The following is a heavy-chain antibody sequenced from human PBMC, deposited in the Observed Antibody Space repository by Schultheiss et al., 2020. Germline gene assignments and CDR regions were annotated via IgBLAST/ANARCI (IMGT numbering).Heavy chain of an antibody. CDR1: GGSISSYY. D-gene: IGHD3-22*01. V-gene: IGHV4-59*01. CDR3: AREYLLQGLDY. CDR2: IYYSGST. Sequence: GSLRLSCTVSGGSISSYYWSWIRQPPGKGLEWIGYIYYSGSTNYNPSLKSRVTISVDTSKNQFSLKLSSVTAADTAVYYCAREYLLQGLDYWGQGTLVTVSS. J-gene: IGHJ4*02.